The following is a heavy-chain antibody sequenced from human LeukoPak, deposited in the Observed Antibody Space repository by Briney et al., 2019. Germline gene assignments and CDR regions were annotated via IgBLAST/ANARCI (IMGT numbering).Heavy chain of an antibody. CDR3: ARDCCSSTSCIDY. V-gene: IGHV3-53*01. J-gene: IGHJ4*02. CDR1: GFTVSSNY. D-gene: IGHD2-2*01. Sequence: GGSLRLSCAASGFTVSSNYMSWVRQAPGKGLEWVSVIYSGGSTYYADSVKGRFTISRDNSKNTLYLQMNSLRAEDTAVYYCARDCCSSTSCIDYSGQGTLVTVSS. CDR2: IYSGGST.